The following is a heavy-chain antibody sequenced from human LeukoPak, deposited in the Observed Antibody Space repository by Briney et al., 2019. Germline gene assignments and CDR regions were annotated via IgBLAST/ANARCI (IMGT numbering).Heavy chain of an antibody. V-gene: IGHV4-59*01. Sequence: SETLSLTCTVSGGSISSYYWSWIRQPPGKGLEWIGYIYYSGSTNYNPSLKSRVTISVDTSKNQFSLKLSSVTAADTAVCYCARDGRGYCSGGSCYHYYGMDVWGKGTTVTVSS. CDR2: IYYSGST. CDR1: GGSISSYY. CDR3: ARDGRGYCSGGSCYHYYGMDV. J-gene: IGHJ6*04. D-gene: IGHD2-15*01.